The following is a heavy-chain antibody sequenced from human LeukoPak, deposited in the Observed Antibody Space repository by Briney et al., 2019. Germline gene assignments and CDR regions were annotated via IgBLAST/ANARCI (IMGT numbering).Heavy chain of an antibody. D-gene: IGHD2-15*01. CDR2: ISSSSSYI. Sequence: GGSLRLSCAASGFTFSSYSMNWVRQAPGKGLEWVSSISSSSSYIYYADSVKGRFTISRDNAKNSLYVQMNSLRAEDTAVYYCASQECGGGSCYYYYWGQGTLVTVSS. V-gene: IGHV3-21*01. CDR1: GFTFSSYS. J-gene: IGHJ4*02. CDR3: ASQECGGGSCYYYY.